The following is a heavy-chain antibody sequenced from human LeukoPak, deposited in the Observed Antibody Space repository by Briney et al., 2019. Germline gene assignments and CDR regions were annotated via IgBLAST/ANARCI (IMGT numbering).Heavy chain of an antibody. Sequence: GGSLRLSCAASGFTFSNAWMSWVRQAPGKGLEWVGRIKSKTDGGTTDYAAPVKGRFTISRDDSKNTLYLQMNSLKTEDTAVYYCTTDLYYDSSEFGYWGQGTLVTVSS. CDR3: TTDLYYDSSEFGY. D-gene: IGHD3-22*01. V-gene: IGHV3-15*01. J-gene: IGHJ4*02. CDR1: GFTFSNAW. CDR2: IKSKTDGGTT.